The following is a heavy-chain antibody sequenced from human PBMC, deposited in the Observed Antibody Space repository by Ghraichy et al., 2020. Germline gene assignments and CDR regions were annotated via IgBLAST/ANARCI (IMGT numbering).Heavy chain of an antibody. J-gene: IGHJ6*02. D-gene: IGHD3-9*01. CDR2: ISDSGSNT. V-gene: IGHV3-23*01. CDR1: GFTFSSFA. Sequence: GGSLRLSCAASGFTFSSFAMSWVRQAPGKGLEWVSVISDSGSNTYYTDSVQGRFTISRDNSKNTLSLQMHSLRAEDTSVYYCAKELVRGSYFEWYNYNGRGVWGQGTTVTGSS. CDR3: AKELVRGSYFEWYNYNGRGV.